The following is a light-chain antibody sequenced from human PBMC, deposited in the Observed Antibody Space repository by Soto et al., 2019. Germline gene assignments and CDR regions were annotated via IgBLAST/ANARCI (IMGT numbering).Light chain of an antibody. Sequence: QSVLTQPPSVSGAPGQRDSISCTGSSSNIGAGYDVHWFQQLPGTAPKLLIYGSSNRPSGVPDRFSGSKSGTSASLAITGLQAEDEADYYCQSYDSSLSVLYVFGTGTKVTVL. CDR2: GSS. CDR1: SSNIGAGYD. CDR3: QSYDSSLSVLYV. V-gene: IGLV1-40*01. J-gene: IGLJ1*01.